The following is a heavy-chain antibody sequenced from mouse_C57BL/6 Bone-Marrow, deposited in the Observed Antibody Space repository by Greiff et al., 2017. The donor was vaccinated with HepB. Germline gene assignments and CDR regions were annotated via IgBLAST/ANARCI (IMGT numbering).Heavy chain of an antibody. CDR3: TRGGWSYWYFDV. Sequence: QVHVKQSGAELVRPGASVTLSCKASGYTFTDYDMHWVKQTPVHGLEWIGAIDPETGGTAYNQKFKGKAILTADKSSSTAYMELRSLTAEDSAVYYCTRGGWSYWYFDVWGTGTTVTVSS. CDR2: IDPETGGT. D-gene: IGHD2-3*01. V-gene: IGHV1-15*01. CDR1: GYTFTDYD. J-gene: IGHJ1*03.